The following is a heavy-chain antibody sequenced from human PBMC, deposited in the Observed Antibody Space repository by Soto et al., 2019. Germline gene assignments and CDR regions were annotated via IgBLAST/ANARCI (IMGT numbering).Heavy chain of an antibody. D-gene: IGHD1-26*01. Sequence: ASVKVSCKASGYTFTSYYMHWVRQAPGQGLEWMGIINPSGGSTIYAQKFQGRVTMTEDTSTDTAYMELSSLRSEDTAVYYCATAFYSGSYYSWFDPWGQGTLVTVSS. CDR3: ATAFYSGSYYSWFDP. CDR2: INPSGGST. V-gene: IGHV1-46*01. J-gene: IGHJ5*02. CDR1: GYTFTSYY.